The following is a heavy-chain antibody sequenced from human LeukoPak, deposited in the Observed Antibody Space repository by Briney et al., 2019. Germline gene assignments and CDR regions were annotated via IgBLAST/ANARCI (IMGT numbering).Heavy chain of an antibody. V-gene: IGHV4-34*01. CDR2: INHSGST. J-gene: IGHJ6*03. CDR3: ARTTTVRGTYYMDV. Sequence: SETLSLTWAVYGGSFSGYYWSWIRQPAGKGLEWIGEINHSGSTNYNPSLKSRVTISVDTSKNQFSLKLSSVTAADTAVYYCARTTTVRGTYYMDVWGKGTTVTISS. D-gene: IGHD3-10*01. CDR1: GGSFSGYY.